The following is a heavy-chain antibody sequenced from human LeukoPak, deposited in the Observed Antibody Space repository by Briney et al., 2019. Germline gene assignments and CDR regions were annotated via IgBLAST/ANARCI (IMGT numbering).Heavy chain of an antibody. J-gene: IGHJ4*02. CDR2: MDTGGGT. CDR3: AKALDILTGYSLDY. Sequence: GGSLRLSCAASGFIFSNHAMSWVRQTPGKGLEWVSSMDTGGGTYYAASVKGRFTISRDNSMNTLYLQMNSLRAEDTAVYYCAKALDILTGYSLDYWGQGTLVPVSS. CDR1: GFIFSNHA. V-gene: IGHV3-23*01. D-gene: IGHD3-9*01.